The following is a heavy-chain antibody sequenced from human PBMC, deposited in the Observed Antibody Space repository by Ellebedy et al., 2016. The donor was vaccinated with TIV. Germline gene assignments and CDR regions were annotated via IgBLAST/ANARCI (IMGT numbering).Heavy chain of an antibody. D-gene: IGHD3-3*01. CDR2: IYYSGST. J-gene: IGHJ4*02. CDR3: ARRVDFWSGYYIDS. V-gene: IGHV4-39*01. Sequence: SETLSLTCTVSGGSISSSNYYWGWIRQPPGRGLEWIGSIYYSGSTYYNPSLKSRVTISVDTSKNQFSLKLSSVTAADTAVYYCARRVDFWSGYYIDSWGQGTLVTVSS. CDR1: GGSISSSNYY.